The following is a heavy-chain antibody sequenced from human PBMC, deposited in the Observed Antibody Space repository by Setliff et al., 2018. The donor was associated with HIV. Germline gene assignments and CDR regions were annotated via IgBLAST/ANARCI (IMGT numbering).Heavy chain of an antibody. V-gene: IGHV5-51*01. CDR1: GYSFPTYW. Sequence: GESLKISCKGSGYSFPTYWIAWVRQMPGKGLEWMGVIYPDESDSRYSPSFRGQVTISADKSINTVYLQWSSLKASDTAMYYCARVDMGYYYDSSGYSHFDHWGQGTLVTVSS. CDR2: IYPDESDS. CDR3: ARVDMGYYYDSSGYSHFDH. D-gene: IGHD3-22*01. J-gene: IGHJ4*02.